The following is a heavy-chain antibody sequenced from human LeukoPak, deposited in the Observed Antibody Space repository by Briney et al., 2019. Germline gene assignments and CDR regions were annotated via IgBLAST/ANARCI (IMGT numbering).Heavy chain of an antibody. Sequence: KPGGSLRLSCVASGFNFSNYRMKWVRQAPGKGLEWLSSINHGNRDKQYADSLKGRFTISSDNAKNSLYLQIDSLRADDAAIYCCARDLYLLCGYSVYESRWQLYDMDVWGRGTTVTVSS. CDR1: GFNFSNYR. J-gene: IGHJ6*02. CDR3: ARDLYLLCGYSVYESRWQLYDMDV. D-gene: IGHD5/OR15-5a*01. V-gene: IGHV3-21*04. CDR2: INHGNRDK.